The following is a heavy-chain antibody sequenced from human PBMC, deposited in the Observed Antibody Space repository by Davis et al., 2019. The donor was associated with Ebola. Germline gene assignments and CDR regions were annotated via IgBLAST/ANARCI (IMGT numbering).Heavy chain of an antibody. D-gene: IGHD2-15*01. CDR1: GFNFSSYS. CDR3: ARDFQDIVVVVAAHGFDY. Sequence: GGSLRLSCAASGFNFSSYSMNWVRQAPGKGLEWVSYISSSSSTIYYADSVKGRFTISRDNAKNSLYLQMNSLRDEDTAVYYCARDFQDIVVVVAAHGFDYWGQGTLVTVSS. V-gene: IGHV3-48*02. J-gene: IGHJ4*02. CDR2: ISSSSSTI.